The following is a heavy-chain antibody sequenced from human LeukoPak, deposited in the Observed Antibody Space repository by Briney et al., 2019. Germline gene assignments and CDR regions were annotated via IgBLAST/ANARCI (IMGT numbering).Heavy chain of an antibody. D-gene: IGHD1-14*01. Sequence: GGSLRLSCAASGFTFSSYAMHWVRQAPGKGLEWVAVISYDGSNKYYADSVKGRFTISRDNSKNTLYLQMNSLRAEDTAVYYCARVRHQPGAFDIWGQGTMVTVSS. CDR2: ISYDGSNK. CDR1: GFTFSSYA. V-gene: IGHV3-30-3*01. CDR3: ARVRHQPGAFDI. J-gene: IGHJ3*02.